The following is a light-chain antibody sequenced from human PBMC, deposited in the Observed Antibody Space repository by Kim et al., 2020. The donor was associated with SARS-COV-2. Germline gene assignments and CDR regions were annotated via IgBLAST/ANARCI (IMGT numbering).Light chain of an antibody. CDR3: SSYTSSSTVV. Sequence: GQSITISCTGTRSDVGGYNYVSWYQQHPGKAPKLMIYDVSNRPSGVSNRFSGSKSGNTASLTISGLQADDEADYYCSSYTSSSTVVFGGGTQLTVL. J-gene: IGLJ2*01. V-gene: IGLV2-14*03. CDR2: DVS. CDR1: RSDVGGYNY.